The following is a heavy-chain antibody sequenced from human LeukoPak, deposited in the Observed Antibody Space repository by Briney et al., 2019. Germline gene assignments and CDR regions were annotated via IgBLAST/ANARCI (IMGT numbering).Heavy chain of an antibody. V-gene: IGHV3-21*04. J-gene: IGHJ4*02. Sequence: GGSLRLSCAASGFTFSSYSMNWVRQAPGKGLEWVSSISSSSYIYYADSVKGRFTISRDNAKNSLYLQMNSLRAEDTAVYYCAKVESMATINYWGQGTLVTVSS. CDR2: ISSSSYI. D-gene: IGHD5-12*01. CDR3: AKVESMATINY. CDR1: GFTFSSYS.